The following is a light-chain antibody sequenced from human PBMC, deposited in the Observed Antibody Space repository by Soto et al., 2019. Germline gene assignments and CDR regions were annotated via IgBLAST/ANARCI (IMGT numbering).Light chain of an antibody. CDR1: SSDVGGYNY. CDR2: DVS. CDR3: SSYTSSRTLV. V-gene: IGLV2-14*01. Sequence: QSALTQPASVSGSPGQSITISCTGTSSDVGGYNYVSWYQQHPGKAPKLMIYDVSNRPSGVSNRFSGSKSGNTASLTISGLQAEDEAEYYCSSYTSSRTLVFGTGTKVTVL. J-gene: IGLJ1*01.